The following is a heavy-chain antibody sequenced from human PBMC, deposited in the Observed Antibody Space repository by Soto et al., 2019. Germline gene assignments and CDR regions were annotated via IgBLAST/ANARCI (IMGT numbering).Heavy chain of an antibody. CDR3: AREDGYCSGGSCHSGGWLEP. CDR2: IRPYNGNT. Sequence: QVQLVQSGAEVKKPGASVKVSCKTSGYTFTTYGVSWVRQAPGQGLEWMGWIRPYNGNTNYAQRLQGRVTLTTDTSTNTAYMELRSLRSDDTALYYCAREDGYCSGGSCHSGGWLEPWGQGTLVTVSS. J-gene: IGHJ5*02. D-gene: IGHD2-15*01. V-gene: IGHV1-18*01. CDR1: GYTFTTYG.